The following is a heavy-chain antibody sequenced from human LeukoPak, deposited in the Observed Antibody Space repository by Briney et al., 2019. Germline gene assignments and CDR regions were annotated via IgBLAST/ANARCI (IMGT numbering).Heavy chain of an antibody. D-gene: IGHD5-12*01. V-gene: IGHV5-51*01. J-gene: IGHJ4*02. CDR3: ARHRYSGSDTQGFDY. CDR1: GYSFTSYW. Sequence: GESLKISCKGSGYSFTSYWIGWVRQMPGKGLEWMGIVHPSNSETRYSPSFQGQVTISADKSISTGYLQWSSLKASDTAMYFCARHRYSGSDTQGFDYWGQGTLVTVSS. CDR2: VHPSNSET.